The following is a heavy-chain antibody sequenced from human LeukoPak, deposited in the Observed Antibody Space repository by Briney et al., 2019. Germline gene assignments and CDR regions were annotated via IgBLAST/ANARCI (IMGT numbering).Heavy chain of an antibody. D-gene: IGHD3-16*01. Sequence: SETLSLTCAVYGGSFSGYYWSWIRPPPGKGLEWIGEINHSGSTNYNSSLKSRVTISVDTSKNQFSLKLSSVTAADTAVYYFARDEGWGSGAFDIWGQGTMVTVSS. CDR3: ARDEGWGSGAFDI. CDR2: INHSGST. J-gene: IGHJ3*02. V-gene: IGHV4-34*01. CDR1: GGSFSGYY.